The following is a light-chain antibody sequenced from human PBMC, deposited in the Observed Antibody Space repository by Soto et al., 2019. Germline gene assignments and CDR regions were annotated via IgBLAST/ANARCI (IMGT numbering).Light chain of an antibody. J-gene: IGKJ4*01. Sequence: AIQMTQSPSSLSASVGDTVTISCRASRGVRSDVAWYQQRPGSVPKVQIYGAFNLYTGVPSRFSGSGYGSDFSLTISSLQPEDSATYYCVQDFNYPLTFGGGTKVEI. CDR2: GAF. CDR3: VQDFNYPLT. V-gene: IGKV1-6*01. CDR1: RGVRSD.